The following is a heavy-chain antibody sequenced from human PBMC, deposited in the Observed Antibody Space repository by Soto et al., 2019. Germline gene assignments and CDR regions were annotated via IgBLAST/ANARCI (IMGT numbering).Heavy chain of an antibody. Sequence: GSLRLSCAASGFTFTNYAMAWARQTPGKGLEWVSGISASGGLKYYADSVQGRFTVSRDNSKNILYLQMDNLGDGDTALYYCAREVGAPSGWLDPWGQGTRVTVSS. J-gene: IGHJ5*02. V-gene: IGHV3-23*01. CDR1: GFTFTNYA. D-gene: IGHD1-26*01. CDR3: AREVGAPSGWLDP. CDR2: ISASGGLK.